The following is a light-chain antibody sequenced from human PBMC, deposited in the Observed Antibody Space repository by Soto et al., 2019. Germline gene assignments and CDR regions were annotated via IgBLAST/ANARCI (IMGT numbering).Light chain of an antibody. CDR1: NIGGKT. J-gene: IGLJ1*01. CDR2: HDT. CDR3: QVWASSTDLYV. Sequence: SYELTRPPSVSVAPAQTATIACGGNNIGGKTVHWYQQKPGQAPVVVVDHDTDRPSGIPERFSGSNSGNTATLTISRVEAGDEADYYCQVWASSTDLYVFGPGTKVTV. V-gene: IGLV3-21*02.